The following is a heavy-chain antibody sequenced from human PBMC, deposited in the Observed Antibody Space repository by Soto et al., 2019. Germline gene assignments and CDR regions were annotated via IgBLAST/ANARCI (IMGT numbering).Heavy chain of an antibody. V-gene: IGHV1-69*01. J-gene: IGHJ4*02. CDR1: GGTFSSYA. CDR2: IIPIFGTA. Sequence: QVQLVQSGAEVQKPGSSVKVSCKASGGTFSSYAISWVRQAPGQGLEWMGGIIPIFGTANYAQKFQGRVTITADESTSTAYMELSSLRSEDTAVYYCAGAYYYDSSGYLYYFDYWGQGTLVTVSS. CDR3: AGAYYYDSSGYLYYFDY. D-gene: IGHD3-22*01.